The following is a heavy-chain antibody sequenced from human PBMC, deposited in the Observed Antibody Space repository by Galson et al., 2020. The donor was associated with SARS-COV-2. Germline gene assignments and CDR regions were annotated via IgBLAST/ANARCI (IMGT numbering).Heavy chain of an antibody. CDR3: ARGALDGVIVPFDY. CDR2: IYYSGST. D-gene: IGHD3-16*02. V-gene: IGHV4-31*03. Sequence: ETSETLSLTCTVSGGSISSGGYYWSWIRQHPGKGLEWIGYIYYSGSTYYNPSLKSRVTISVDTSKNQFSLKLSSVTAADTAVYYCARGALDGVIVPFDYWGQGTLVTVSS. CDR1: GGSISSGGYY. J-gene: IGHJ4*02.